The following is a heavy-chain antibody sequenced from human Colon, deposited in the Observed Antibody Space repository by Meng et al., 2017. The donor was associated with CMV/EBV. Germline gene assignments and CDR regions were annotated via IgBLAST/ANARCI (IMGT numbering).Heavy chain of an antibody. CDR2: IIPIFGTA. J-gene: IGHJ4*02. CDR3: VLGVVPAAHPFDY. Sequence: SVKVPCKASGGTFSSYAISWVRQAPGQGLEWMGGIIPIFGTANYAQKFQGRVTITTDESTSTAYMELSSLRSEDTAVYYCVLGVVPAAHPFDYWGQGTLVTVSS. V-gene: IGHV1-69*05. CDR1: GGTFSSYA. D-gene: IGHD2-2*01.